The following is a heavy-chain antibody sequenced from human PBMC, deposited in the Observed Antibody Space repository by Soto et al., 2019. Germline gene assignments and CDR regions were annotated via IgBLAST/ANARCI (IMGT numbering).Heavy chain of an antibody. CDR1: GYTFTNFG. J-gene: IGHJ4*02. CDR3: ARGGTPIDY. D-gene: IGHD3-16*01. CDR2: ISAYNGNT. Sequence: GASVKVSCKASGYTFTNFGISWVRQAPGQGLEWMGWISAYNGNTNYAQKFQGRVTMTTDTSTSTAYMEVRSLGFDDTAVYYCARGGTPIDYCGQGTLVTVSS. V-gene: IGHV1-18*01.